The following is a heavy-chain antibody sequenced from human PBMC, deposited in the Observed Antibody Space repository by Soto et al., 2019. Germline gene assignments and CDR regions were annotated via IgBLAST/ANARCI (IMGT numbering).Heavy chain of an antibody. J-gene: IGHJ6*02. CDR1: GFTLSSYS. CDR3: AREDKGTIFGVVTHYHYYGMDV. V-gene: IGHV3-48*02. CDR2: ISSSSSTI. D-gene: IGHD3-3*01. Sequence: EVQLVESGGGLVQPGGSLRLSCAASGFTLSSYSMNWVRQAPGKGLEWVSYISSSSSTIYYADSVKGRFTISRDNAKNSLYLQMNSLRDEDTAVYYCAREDKGTIFGVVTHYHYYGMDVWGQGTTVTVSS.